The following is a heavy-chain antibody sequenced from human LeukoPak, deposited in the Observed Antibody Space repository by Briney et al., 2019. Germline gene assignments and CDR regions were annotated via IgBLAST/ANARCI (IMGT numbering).Heavy chain of an antibody. J-gene: IGHJ4*02. CDR1: GGSISSSSYY. D-gene: IGHD6-19*01. CDR3: ATTVAGPYYIDY. V-gene: IGHV4-39*01. Sequence: SETLSLTCIVSGGSISSSSYYWGWVRQPPGKGLEWIGSIYYSGSTYYNPSLRSRVTIFGDLSKNQFSLRLSSLTAADTAVYYCATTVAGPYYIDYWGQGTLVTVSS. CDR2: IYYSGST.